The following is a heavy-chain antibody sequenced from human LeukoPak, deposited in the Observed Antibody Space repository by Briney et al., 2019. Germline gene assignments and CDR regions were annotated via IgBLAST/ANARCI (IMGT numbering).Heavy chain of an antibody. J-gene: IGHJ4*02. CDR1: GGSVSSGSYY. V-gene: IGHV4-61*01. CDR3: AREAMYSYGNNFDY. CDR2: IYYSGST. D-gene: IGHD5-18*01. Sequence: SETLSLTCTVSGGSVSSGSYYWSWIRQPPGKGLEWIGYIYYSGSTNYNPSLESRVTISVDTSKNQFSLKLSSVTAADTAVYHCAREAMYSYGNNFDYWGQGTLVTVSS.